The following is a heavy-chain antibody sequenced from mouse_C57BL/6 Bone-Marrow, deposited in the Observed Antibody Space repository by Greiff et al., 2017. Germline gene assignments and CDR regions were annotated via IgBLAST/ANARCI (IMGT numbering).Heavy chain of an antibody. V-gene: IGHV1-54*01. D-gene: IGHD1-1*01. CDR3: ASEATLVFDY. Sequence: VQLQQSGAELVRPGTSVKVSCKASGYAFTNYLIEWVKQRPGQGLEWIGVINPGSGGTNYNEKFKGKATLTADKSSSTAYMQLSSLTSEDSAVYFCASEATLVFDYWGQGTTLTVAT. J-gene: IGHJ2*01. CDR1: GYAFTNYL. CDR2: INPGSGGT.